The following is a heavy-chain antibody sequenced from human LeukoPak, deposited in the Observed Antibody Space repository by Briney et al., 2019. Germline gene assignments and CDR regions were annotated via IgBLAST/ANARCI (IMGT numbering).Heavy chain of an antibody. CDR3: ARDLKEDTAMVTGY. Sequence: SETLSLTCTVSGGSLSSYYWSWIRQPPGKGLEWIGYIYHNGNSDFNPSLKSRVTISVDTSKNQFSLKLSSVTAADTAVYYCARDLKEDTAMVTGYWGQGTLVTVSS. D-gene: IGHD5-18*01. CDR2: IYHNGNS. V-gene: IGHV4-59*12. CDR1: GGSLSSYY. J-gene: IGHJ4*02.